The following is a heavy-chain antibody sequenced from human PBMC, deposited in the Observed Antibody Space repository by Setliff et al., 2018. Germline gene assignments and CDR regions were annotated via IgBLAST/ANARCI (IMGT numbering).Heavy chain of an antibody. CDR2: ISTRNDDT. D-gene: IGHD4-17*01. V-gene: IGHV1-18*01. J-gene: IGHJ4*01. CDR1: GYIFTRYR. Sequence: ASVKVSCKASGYIFTRYRITWVRQSPGQGLEWMGWISTRNDDTGYTQKFKGRVTLTTDTSTNTAYMELRSLRSDDTAVYYCARRSGDRGMTTGWPDDFDYWGRGTLVTV. CDR3: ARRSGDRGMTTGWPDDFDY.